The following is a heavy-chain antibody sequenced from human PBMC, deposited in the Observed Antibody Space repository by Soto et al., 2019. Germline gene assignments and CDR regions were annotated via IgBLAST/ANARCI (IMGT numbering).Heavy chain of an antibody. CDR2: ISGRSDTI. D-gene: IGHD3-3*01. CDR3: ARHGPHGRVEVGYYNGMDV. CDR1: GLTFSSYS. J-gene: IGHJ6*02. V-gene: IGHV3-48*02. Sequence: QAGGSLRLSCAASGLTFSSYSMNWVRQAPGKGLEWISYISGRSDTIYYADSVKGRFTISRDNAKNSLYLQMSSLTDEDTAVYYCARHGPHGRVEVGYYNGMDVWGQGTTVTVSS.